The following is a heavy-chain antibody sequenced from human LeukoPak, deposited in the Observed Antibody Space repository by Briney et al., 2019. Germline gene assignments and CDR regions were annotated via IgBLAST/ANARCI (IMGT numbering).Heavy chain of an antibody. V-gene: IGHV3-64*01. D-gene: IGHD6-13*01. CDR2: VSSNGGST. J-gene: IGHJ4*02. CDR3: ARRAGYSRKYYFDY. Sequence: PGGSLRLSCAASGFTFSSYAMHWVRQAPGKGLEYVSAVSSNGGSTYYANSVKGRFTISRDNSKNTLYLQMGSLRAEDMAVYYCARRAGYSRKYYFDYWGQGTLVTVPS. CDR1: GFTFSSYA.